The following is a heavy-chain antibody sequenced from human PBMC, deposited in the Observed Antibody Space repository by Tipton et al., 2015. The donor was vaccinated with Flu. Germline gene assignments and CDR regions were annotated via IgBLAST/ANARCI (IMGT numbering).Heavy chain of an antibody. CDR1: GFTFSSYG. CDR2: IWYDGSNK. Sequence: SLRLSCAASGFTFSSYGMHWVRQAPGKGLEWVAVIWYDGSNKYYADSVKGRFTISRDNSKNTLYLQMNSLRAEDTAVYYCARDPRYYYGSGSRGFDYWGQGTLVTVSS. V-gene: IGHV3-33*01. J-gene: IGHJ4*02. CDR3: ARDPRYYYGSGSRGFDY. D-gene: IGHD3-10*01.